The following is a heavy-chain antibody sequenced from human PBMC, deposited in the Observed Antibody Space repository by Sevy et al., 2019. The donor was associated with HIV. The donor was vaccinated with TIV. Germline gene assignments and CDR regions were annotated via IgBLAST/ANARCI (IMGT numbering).Heavy chain of an antibody. CDR3: ASAGCYYDIECAFDI. Sequence: GGSLRLSCAASGFTFSSYSMNWVRQAPGKGLEWVSSISSSSSYIYYADSVKGRFTISRDNAKNSLYLQMNSLRAEDTAVYYCASAGCYYDIECAFDIWGQRTMVTVSS. CDR1: GFTFSSYS. V-gene: IGHV3-21*01. D-gene: IGHD3-22*01. J-gene: IGHJ3*02. CDR2: ISSSSSYI.